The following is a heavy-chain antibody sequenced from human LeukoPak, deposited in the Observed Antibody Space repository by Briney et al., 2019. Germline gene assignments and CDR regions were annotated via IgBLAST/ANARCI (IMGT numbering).Heavy chain of an antibody. V-gene: IGHV3-7*01. CDR3: ATYYYGSGSA. CDR1: GFTFSGFW. D-gene: IGHD3-10*01. J-gene: IGHJ5*02. Sequence: GGSLRLSCAASGFTFSGFWMTWVRQAPGKGLEWVANIKRDGSEKYYVDSVKGRFTISRDNAKNLLYLQMNSLRAEDTAVYYCATYYYGSGSAWGQGTLVTVSS. CDR2: IKRDGSEK.